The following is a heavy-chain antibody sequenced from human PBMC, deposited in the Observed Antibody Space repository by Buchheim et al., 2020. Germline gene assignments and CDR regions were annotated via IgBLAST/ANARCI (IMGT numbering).Heavy chain of an antibody. CDR2: ISYDGSNK. CDR1: GFTFSSYA. CDR3: ARAAAARPDLDY. V-gene: IGHV3-30-3*01. J-gene: IGHJ4*02. D-gene: IGHD6-6*01. Sequence: QVQLVESGGGVVQPGRSLRLSCAASGFTFSSYAMHWVRQAPGKGLEWVAVISYDGSNKYYADSVTGRFTISRDNSKNTLYLQMNSLRAEDTAVYYCARAAAARPDLDYWGQGTL.